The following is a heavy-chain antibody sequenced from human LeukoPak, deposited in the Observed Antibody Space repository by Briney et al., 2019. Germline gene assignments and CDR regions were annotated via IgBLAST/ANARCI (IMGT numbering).Heavy chain of an antibody. J-gene: IGHJ4*02. D-gene: IGHD2-2*01. CDR3: AKCRSLSPAAAINY. CDR2: ISGSGDST. CDR1: GFTFSSFA. Sequence: PGGSLRLSCAASGFTFSSFALSWVRQAPGKGLEWVSSISGSGDSTYYMESVKGRFTISRDNSENTLYLQMNSLRADDTAVYYCAKCRSLSPAAAINYWGQGPLVTVSS. V-gene: IGHV3-23*01.